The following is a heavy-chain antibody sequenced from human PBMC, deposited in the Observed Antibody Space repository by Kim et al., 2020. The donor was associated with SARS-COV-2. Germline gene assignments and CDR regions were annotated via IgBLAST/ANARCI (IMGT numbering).Heavy chain of an antibody. V-gene: IGHV4-59*11. J-gene: IGHJ4*02. CDR2: IYHNGKA. CDR1: GGSIGEHY. CDR3: VRGVFYSGSGGLWYFDY. Sequence: SETLSLTCTVSGGSIGEHYWSWIRQSPGKGLEYIGYIYHNGKANYNPSLKSRVTLLVDTSKNQFSLKLTSVTAADTAVYYCVRGVFYSGSGGLWYFDYWGQGILVTVSS. D-gene: IGHD3-10*01.